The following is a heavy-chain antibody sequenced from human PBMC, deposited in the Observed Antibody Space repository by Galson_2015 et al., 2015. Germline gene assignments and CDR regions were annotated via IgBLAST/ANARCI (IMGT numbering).Heavy chain of an antibody. CDR2: IYWDEDK. J-gene: IGHJ5*02. V-gene: IGHV2-5*02. CDR1: GFSLNTWGVG. D-gene: IGHD2-21*02. CDR3: ALRARNALKDCSWCGT. Sequence: PALVKPTQTLTLTCSFSGFSLNTWGVGVGWIRQSPGKALEWLGRIYWDEDKGSNPSLRNRITINKDASRNQAVLTLANKDPVDTSTCNCALRARNALKDCSWCGTWRRGILIPVSS.